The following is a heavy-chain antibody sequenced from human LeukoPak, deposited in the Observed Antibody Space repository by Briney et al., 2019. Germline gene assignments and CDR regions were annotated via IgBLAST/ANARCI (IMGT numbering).Heavy chain of an antibody. CDR3: ARGVLRIRSGFDP. CDR1: GFTFSSYS. J-gene: IGHJ5*02. V-gene: IGHV3-21*01. CDR2: ISSSSSYI. Sequence: GGSLILSCAASGFTFSSYSMNWVRQAPGKGLEWVSSISSSSSYIYYADSVKGRFTISRDNAKNSLYLQMNSLRAEDTAVYYCARGVLRIRSGFDPWGQGTLVTVSS. D-gene: IGHD3-3*01.